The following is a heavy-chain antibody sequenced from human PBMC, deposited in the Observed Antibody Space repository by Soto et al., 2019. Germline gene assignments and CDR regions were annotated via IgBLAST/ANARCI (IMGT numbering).Heavy chain of an antibody. Sequence: SETLSLTCSVSGSYITSGDYHWTWIHQYPAKCLEWMGYISRRETTYYRSALMMRIIISSDTSMKQFSVRLNPVTAANTAVYVCAGFVVGDRDDIWGQGTLVTVSS. CDR1: GSYITSGDYH. D-gene: IGHD3-16*02. V-gene: IGHV4-30-4*01. J-gene: IGHJ4*02. CDR3: AGFVVGDRDDI. CDR2: ISRRETT.